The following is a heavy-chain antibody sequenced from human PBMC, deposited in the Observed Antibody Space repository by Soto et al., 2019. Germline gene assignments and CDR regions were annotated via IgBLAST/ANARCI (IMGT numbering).Heavy chain of an antibody. D-gene: IGHD5-18*01. J-gene: IGHJ6*03. CDR3: ARGLDTAMVNYSMDV. Sequence: GGSLRLSCAASGFTVSSNYMSWVRQAPGKGLEWVSVIYSSGSTYYADSVKGRFTISRHNSKNTLYLQMNSLRAEVTAVYYCARGLDTAMVNYSMDVWGKGTTVTVSS. V-gene: IGHV3-53*04. CDR2: IYSSGST. CDR1: GFTVSSNY.